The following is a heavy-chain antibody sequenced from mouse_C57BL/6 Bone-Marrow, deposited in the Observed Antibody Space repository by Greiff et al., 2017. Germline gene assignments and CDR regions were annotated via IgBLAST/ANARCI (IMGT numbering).Heavy chain of an antibody. Sequence: QVQLQQPGAELVMPGASVKLSCKASGYTFTSYWMHWVKQRPGQGLEWIGELDPSDSYTNYNQKFKGKSTLTVDKSSSTAYMQLSSLTSEDSAVYYCAPSYYGSSYWYFDVWGTGTTVTVSS. J-gene: IGHJ1*03. CDR2: LDPSDSYT. D-gene: IGHD1-1*01. CDR1: GYTFTSYW. V-gene: IGHV1-69*01. CDR3: APSYYGSSYWYFDV.